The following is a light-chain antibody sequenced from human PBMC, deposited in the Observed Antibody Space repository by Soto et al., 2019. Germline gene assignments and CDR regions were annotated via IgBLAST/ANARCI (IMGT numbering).Light chain of an antibody. CDR2: ATS. CDR1: RNLTSAF. CDR3: QQSGNSPA. Sequence: EILLTQSPGTLSLSPGDTATLSCTASRNLTSAFLAWYQQKPGQSPRLLIHATSFRATGIPDRFSGSGSGTDFTLIISRLEPEDFAIYYCQQSGNSPAFGQGTKVEFK. J-gene: IGKJ1*01. V-gene: IGKV3-20*01.